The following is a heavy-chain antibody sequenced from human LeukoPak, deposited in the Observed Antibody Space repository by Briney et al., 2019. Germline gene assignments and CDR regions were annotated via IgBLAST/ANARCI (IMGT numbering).Heavy chain of an antibody. CDR1: GFPFSNYG. CDR3: AKDAARVSADYYFDY. D-gene: IGHD2-2*01. V-gene: IGHV3-30*18. CDR2: ISFDGGDI. Sequence: GGSLRLSCAASGFPFSNYGIHWVRQAPGKGLEWVTVISFDGGDIYYADSVKGRFTISRDNSKNTLYLQMNSLRPEDTAVYYCAKDAARVSADYYFDYWGQGTLVTVSS. J-gene: IGHJ4*02.